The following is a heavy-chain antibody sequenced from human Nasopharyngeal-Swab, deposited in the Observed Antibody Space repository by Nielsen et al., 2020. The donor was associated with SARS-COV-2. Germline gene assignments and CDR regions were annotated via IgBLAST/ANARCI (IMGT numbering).Heavy chain of an antibody. CDR2: ISYDGSNK. Sequence: LSLTCAASGFSFRSYGMHWVRQAPGKGLAWVAVISYDGSNKDYADSVKGRFTISRDNSKNTLYLQTNSLRADDTAVYYCARGTIFGVVKRGPWDYYGMDVRGQGTTVTVSS. D-gene: IGHD3-3*01. CDR1: GFSFRSYG. V-gene: IGHV3-30*03. CDR3: ARGTIFGVVKRGPWDYYGMDV. J-gene: IGHJ6*02.